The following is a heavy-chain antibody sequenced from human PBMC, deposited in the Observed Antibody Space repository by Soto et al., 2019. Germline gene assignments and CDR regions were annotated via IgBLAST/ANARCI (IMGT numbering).Heavy chain of an antibody. CDR3: ARDFTITMIVVVAYGMDV. CDR1: GFTFSSYW. V-gene: IGHV3-7*05. J-gene: IGHJ6*02. CDR2: IKQDGSEK. D-gene: IGHD3-22*01. Sequence: GGSLRLSCAASGFTFSSYWMSWVRQAPGKGLERVANIKQDGSEKYYVDSVKGRFTISRDNAKNSLYLQMNSLRAEDTAVYYFARDFTITMIVVVAYGMDVWGQGTTVTVSS.